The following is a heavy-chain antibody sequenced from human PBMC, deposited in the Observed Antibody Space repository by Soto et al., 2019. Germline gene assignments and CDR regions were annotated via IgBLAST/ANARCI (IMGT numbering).Heavy chain of an antibody. Sequence: GGSLRLSCAASGFTFSSYSMNWVRQAPGKGLEWVSSISSSSSYIYYADSVKGRFTISRDNAKNSLYLQMNSLRAEDTAVYYCARESAHCSGGSCLNDYWGQGTLVTVSS. V-gene: IGHV3-21*01. CDR1: GFTFSSYS. D-gene: IGHD2-15*01. CDR2: ISSSSSYI. J-gene: IGHJ4*02. CDR3: ARESAHCSGGSCLNDY.